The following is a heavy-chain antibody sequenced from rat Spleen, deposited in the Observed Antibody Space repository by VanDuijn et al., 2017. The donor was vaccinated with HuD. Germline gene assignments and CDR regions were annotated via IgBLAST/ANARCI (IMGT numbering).Heavy chain of an antibody. Sequence: EVQLVESGGGAVQPGRSMKLSCAASGLSFSNYGMAWVRQAPTKGLEWVASISPSGGSTYYRDSVKGRFTISRDTAQNTLYLQMNSLRSEDTATYYCARHPRYNNAHYWYFDFWGPGTMVTVSS. J-gene: IGHJ1*01. CDR2: ISPSGGST. D-gene: IGHD1-5*01. CDR1: GLSFSNYG. CDR3: ARHPRYNNAHYWYFDF. V-gene: IGHV5S13*01.